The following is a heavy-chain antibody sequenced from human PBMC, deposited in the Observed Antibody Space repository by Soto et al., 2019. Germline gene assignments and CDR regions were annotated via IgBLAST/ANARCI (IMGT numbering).Heavy chain of an antibody. Sequence: ASVKVSCKASGYTFSKQNMHWVRQAPGQGLEWMGWLNGGNGVTQYSEKFQGRVTLTGDTSASIAYMELSSLTSEDTGVYYCVTYDYDLYGFWGQGTMVTVSS. V-gene: IGHV1-3*01. D-gene: IGHD3-16*01. CDR2: LNGGNGVT. CDR1: GYTFSKQN. CDR3: VTYDYDLYGF. J-gene: IGHJ3*01.